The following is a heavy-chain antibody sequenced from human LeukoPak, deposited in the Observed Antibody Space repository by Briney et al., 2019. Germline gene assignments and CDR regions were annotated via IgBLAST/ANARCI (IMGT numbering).Heavy chain of an antibody. CDR1: GFTFSSYW. D-gene: IGHD6-19*01. J-gene: IGHJ4*02. Sequence: GGSLRLSCAASGFTFSSYWMHWVRQAPGKGLVWASRINNDESSTSFADSVKGRLTISRDNAKNTLYLQMNSLRVEDTAVYYCARGGRAVAGFDYWGQGTLVTVSS. CDR2: INNDESST. CDR3: ARGGRAVAGFDY. V-gene: IGHV3-74*01.